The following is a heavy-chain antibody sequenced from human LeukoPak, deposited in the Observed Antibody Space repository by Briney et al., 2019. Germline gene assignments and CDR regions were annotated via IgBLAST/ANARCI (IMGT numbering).Heavy chain of an antibody. CDR3: ARGDNSSTWNYSFDY. CDR1: GFTFSSYE. J-gene: IGHJ4*02. CDR2: ISNSGRTI. D-gene: IGHD6-13*01. Sequence: GGSLRLSCVASGFTFSSYEMQWVREAPGKGREGVSYISNSGRTIHYADSAKGRFTISRDNAKSSLFLHMNSLRAEDTAVYYCARGDNSSTWNYSFDYWAQGTLVTVSS. V-gene: IGHV3-48*03.